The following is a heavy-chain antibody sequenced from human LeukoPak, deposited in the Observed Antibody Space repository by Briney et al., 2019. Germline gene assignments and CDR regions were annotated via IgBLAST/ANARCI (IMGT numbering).Heavy chain of an antibody. CDR2: IYQSGST. Sequence: PSETLSLTRAVSGGSISSSNWWSWVRQPPGKGLEWIGEIYQSGSTNYNPSLKSRVTISLDKSKNQFSLKLKSVTAADTAVYYCARAMIRGVDFDYWGQGTLVTVSS. CDR1: GGSISSSNW. V-gene: IGHV4-4*02. CDR3: ARAMIRGVDFDY. J-gene: IGHJ4*02. D-gene: IGHD3-10*01.